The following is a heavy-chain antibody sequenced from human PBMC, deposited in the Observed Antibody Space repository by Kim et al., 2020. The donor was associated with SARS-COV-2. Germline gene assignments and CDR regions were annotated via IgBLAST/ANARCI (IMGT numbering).Heavy chain of an antibody. CDR2: INHSGST. V-gene: IGHV4-34*01. CDR3: ARGRIVPPYGFSSRRSYYFDY. CDR1: GGSFSGYY. D-gene: IGHD2-2*01. J-gene: IGHJ4*02. Sequence: SETLSLTCAVYGGSFSGYYWSWIRQPPGKGLEWIGEINHSGSTNYNPSLKSRVTISVDTSKNQFSLKLSSVTAADTAVYYCARGRIVPPYGFSSRRSYYFDYWGQGTLVTVSS.